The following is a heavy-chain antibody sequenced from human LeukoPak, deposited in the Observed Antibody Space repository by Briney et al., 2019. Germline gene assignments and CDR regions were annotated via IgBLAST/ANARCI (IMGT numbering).Heavy chain of an antibody. D-gene: IGHD2-8*01. CDR3: ARDHDGPYDY. Sequence: PSETLSFTCTVSGGSVSSGSYYWSWIRQPPGKGLEWIGYIYYSGSTNYNPSLKSRVTISVDTSKNQFSLKLSSVTAADTAVYYCARDHDGPYDYWGQGTLVTVSS. J-gene: IGHJ4*02. V-gene: IGHV4-61*01. CDR2: IYYSGST. CDR1: GGSVSSGSYY.